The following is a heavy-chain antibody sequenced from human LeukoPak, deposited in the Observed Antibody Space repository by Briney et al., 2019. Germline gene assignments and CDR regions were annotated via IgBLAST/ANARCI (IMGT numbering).Heavy chain of an antibody. CDR2: IYTTGRT. J-gene: IGHJ4*02. D-gene: IGHD6-6*01. Sequence: WETLSLTCDVSGVSISSYWWSWVRKPAGKGLEWIGRIYTTGRTNYSPSFQSRVTMSIDMSKNHCSLTLRSVTAADTAVYYCARAGYTISSFHSDFWGPGAPVSVSS. V-gene: IGHV4-4*07. CDR1: GVSISSYW. CDR3: ARAGYTISSFHSDF.